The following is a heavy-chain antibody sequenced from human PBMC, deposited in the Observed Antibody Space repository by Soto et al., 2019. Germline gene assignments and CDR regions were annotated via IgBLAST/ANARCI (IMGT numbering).Heavy chain of an antibody. CDR2: IYYSGST. J-gene: IGHJ6*02. Sequence: SETLSLTCTVSGGSISSYYWSWIRQPPGKGLEWIGYIYYSGSTNYNPSLKSRVTISVDTSKNQFSLKLSSVTAADTAVYYCARGGVTVTTRYGMDVWGQGTTVTVSS. V-gene: IGHV4-59*01. CDR1: GGSISSYY. CDR3: ARGGVTVTTRYGMDV. D-gene: IGHD4-4*01.